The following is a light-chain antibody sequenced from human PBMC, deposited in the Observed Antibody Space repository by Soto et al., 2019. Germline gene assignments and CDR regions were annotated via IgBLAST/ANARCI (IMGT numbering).Light chain of an antibody. J-gene: IGLJ2*01. V-gene: IGLV2-11*02. CDR2: DVS. Sequence: QSALTQPRSVSGSPGQSVTISCTGSSSDVGGYNFVSWYQQHPGQAPKIVIYDVSRLSSGVPVRFSGSKSGNTASLTISGLQAEDEADYYCCSYAGTSVLFGGGTQLT. CDR3: CSYAGTSVL. CDR1: SSDVGGYNF.